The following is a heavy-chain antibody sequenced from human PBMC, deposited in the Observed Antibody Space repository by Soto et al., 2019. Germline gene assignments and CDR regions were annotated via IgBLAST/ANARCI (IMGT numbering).Heavy chain of an antibody. Sequence: SETLSLTCTVSGGSISSYYWSWIRQPPGKGLEWIGYIYYSGSTNYNPSLKSRVTTSVDTSKNQFSLKLSSVTAADTGVYYCARGGDILTGYNVDYWGQGTLVTVS. V-gene: IGHV4-59*01. D-gene: IGHD3-9*01. CDR2: IYYSGST. J-gene: IGHJ4*02. CDR3: ARGGDILTGYNVDY. CDR1: GGSISSYY.